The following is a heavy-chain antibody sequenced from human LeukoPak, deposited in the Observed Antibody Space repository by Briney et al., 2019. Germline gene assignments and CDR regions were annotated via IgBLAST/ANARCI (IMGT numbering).Heavy chain of an antibody. CDR1: GFTFSDYY. CDR3: ARFGADYDILTGYYSHFDY. CDR2: ISSSSSYT. D-gene: IGHD3-9*01. J-gene: IGHJ4*02. Sequence: GGSLRLSCAASGFTFSDYYMSWIRQAPGKGLEWVSYISSSSSYTNYADSVKGRFTISRNNAKNSLYLQMNSLRAEDTAVYYCARFGADYDILTGYYSHFDYWGQGTLVTVSS. V-gene: IGHV3-11*03.